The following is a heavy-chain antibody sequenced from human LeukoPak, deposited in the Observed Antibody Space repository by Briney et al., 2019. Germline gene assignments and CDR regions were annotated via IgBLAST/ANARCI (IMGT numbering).Heavy chain of an antibody. V-gene: IGHV1-2*02. Sequence: ASVKVSCKASGYTFTGYYIHWVRQAPVQGLEWMGWITPHNGGTNYAQKFQGGVTMTRDTSISTAYMELSRLRSDDTAVYYCARTKNLYPGWFDPWGQGTLVTVSS. CDR2: ITPHNGGT. CDR3: ARTKNLYPGWFDP. J-gene: IGHJ5*02. D-gene: IGHD1-14*01. CDR1: GYTFTGYY.